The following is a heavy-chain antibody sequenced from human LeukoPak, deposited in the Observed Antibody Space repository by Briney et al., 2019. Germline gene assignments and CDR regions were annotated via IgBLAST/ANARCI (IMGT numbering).Heavy chain of an antibody. CDR1: GGSISSGSYY. Sequence: SQTLSLTCTVSGGSISSGSYYWSWIRQPAGKGLEWIGRIYTSGSTNYNPSLKSRVTISVDTSKNQFSLKLSSVTAADTAVYYCARDMGSSSWIDAFDIWGQGTMVTVSS. V-gene: IGHV4-61*02. D-gene: IGHD6-13*01. CDR3: ARDMGSSSWIDAFDI. J-gene: IGHJ3*02. CDR2: IYTSGST.